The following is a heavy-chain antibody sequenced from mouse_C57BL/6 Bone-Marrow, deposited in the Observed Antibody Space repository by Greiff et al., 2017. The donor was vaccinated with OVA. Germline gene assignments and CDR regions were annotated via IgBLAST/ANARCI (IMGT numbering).Heavy chain of an antibody. D-gene: IGHD2-4*01. J-gene: IGHJ4*01. V-gene: IGHV3-6*01. CDR2: ISYDGSN. CDR3: ARDHYDYDVGAMDY. Sequence: EVKLQESGPGLVKPSQSLSLTCSVTGYSITSGYYWNWIRQFPGNKLEWMGYISYDGSNNYNPSLKNRISITRDTSKNQFFLKLNSVTTEDTATYYCARDHYDYDVGAMDYWGQGTSVTVSS. CDR1: GYSITSGYY.